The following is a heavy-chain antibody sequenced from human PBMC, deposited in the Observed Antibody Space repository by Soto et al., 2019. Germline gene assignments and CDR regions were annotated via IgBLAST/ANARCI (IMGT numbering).Heavy chain of an antibody. Sequence: SETLSLTCTVSGGSISSDSYYWGWIRQSPEKGLEWIASISYSGSTYYNPTLKSRLIISVDTSKSQFSLKLSSVTAEDTAVYYCAKGNSSGYYYLYFDYWGQGTLVTVSS. D-gene: IGHD3-22*01. J-gene: IGHJ4*02. CDR3: AKGNSSGYYYLYFDY. CDR1: GGSISSDSYY. CDR2: ISYSGST. V-gene: IGHV4-39*07.